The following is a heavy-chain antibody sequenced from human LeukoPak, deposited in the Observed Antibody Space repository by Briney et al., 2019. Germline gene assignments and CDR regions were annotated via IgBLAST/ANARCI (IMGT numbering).Heavy chain of an antibody. J-gene: IGHJ5*02. CDR1: GGSISSSSYY. CDR2: IYYSGST. D-gene: IGHD4-17*01. Sequence: PSETLSLTCTVSGGSISSSSYYWGWIRQPPGKGLEWIGSIYYSGSTYYNPSLKSRVTISVDTSKNQFSLKLSSVTAAGTAVYYCARDGDYGLFDPWGQGTLVTVSS. V-gene: IGHV4-39*07. CDR3: ARDGDYGLFDP.